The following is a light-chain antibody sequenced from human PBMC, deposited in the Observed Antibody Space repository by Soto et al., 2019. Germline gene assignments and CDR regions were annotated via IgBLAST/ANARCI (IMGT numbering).Light chain of an antibody. V-gene: IGKV3D-20*02. Sequence: EIVLTQSPGTLSLFPVERATLSCRASQSVTSSYLAWYQQKPGQAPRFLIYDASNRATGIPARFSGSGSGTDFTLTISSLEPEDFAVYYCQQRSNWAITFGQGTRLEIK. CDR2: DAS. J-gene: IGKJ5*01. CDR1: QSVTSSY. CDR3: QQRSNWAIT.